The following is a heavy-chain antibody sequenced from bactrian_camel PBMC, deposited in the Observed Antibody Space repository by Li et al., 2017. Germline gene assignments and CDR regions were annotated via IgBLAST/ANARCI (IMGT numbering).Heavy chain of an antibody. CDR2: ISGDGST. Sequence: QLVESGGGSVQAGGSLRLSCKPSFFILDDFDMMWYRQAPGNECELVSSISGDGSTYYTDFVKGRFTISHDKDKNSIDLQMNSLKPDDTAMYYCAATGQMLKVAGCRTQGTQVTVS. J-gene: IGHJ4*01. D-gene: IGHD1*01. CDR1: FFILDDFD. V-gene: IGHV3S66*01.